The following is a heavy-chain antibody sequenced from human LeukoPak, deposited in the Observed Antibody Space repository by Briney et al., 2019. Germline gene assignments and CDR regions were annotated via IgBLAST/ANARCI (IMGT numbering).Heavy chain of an antibody. D-gene: IGHD4-17*01. J-gene: IGHJ4*02. CDR3: AKVGNDYGDYVDY. V-gene: IGHV3-23*01. CDR1: GFTFSSYA. Sequence: GGSLRLSCAASGFTFSSYAMSWVRQAPGKGLEWVSAISGSGGSTYYADSVKGRFTIPRDNSRNTLYLQMNSLRAEDTAVYYCAKVGNDYGDYVDYWGQGTQVTVSS. CDR2: ISGSGGST.